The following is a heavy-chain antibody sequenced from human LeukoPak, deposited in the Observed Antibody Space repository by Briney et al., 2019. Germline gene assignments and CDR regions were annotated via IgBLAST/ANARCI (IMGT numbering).Heavy chain of an antibody. CDR3: ATGPVYGQLDY. J-gene: IGHJ4*02. D-gene: IGHD2/OR15-2a*01. Sequence: ASVKVSCKASGGTFSSYAISWVRQAPGQGLEWMGGIIPIFGTANYAQKFQGRVTITADESTSTAYMELSSLRSEDTAVYYCATGPVYGQLDYWGQGTLVTVSS. CDR1: GGTFSSYA. CDR2: IIPIFGTA. V-gene: IGHV1-69*13.